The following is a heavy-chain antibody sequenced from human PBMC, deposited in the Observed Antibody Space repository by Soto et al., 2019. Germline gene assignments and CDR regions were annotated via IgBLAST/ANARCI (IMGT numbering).Heavy chain of an antibody. V-gene: IGHV3-48*01. CDR2: ISSSSSTI. CDR1: VFPFSSYS. D-gene: IGHD4-17*01. J-gene: IGHJ4*02. CDR3: ARIGRLRWGDY. Sequence: GGSLRLSCAASVFPFSSYSMNWVRQAPGKGLEWVSYISSSSSTIYYADSVKGRFTISRDNAKNSLYLQMNSLRAEDTAVYYCARIGRLRWGDYWGQGTLVTVSS.